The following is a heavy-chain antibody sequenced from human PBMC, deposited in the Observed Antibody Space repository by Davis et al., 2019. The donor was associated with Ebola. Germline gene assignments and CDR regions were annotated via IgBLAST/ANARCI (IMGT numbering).Heavy chain of an antibody. CDR3: AGYCSGGSCYSPLYYYGMDV. Sequence: GESLKISCAASGFTFSSYGMHWVRQAPGKGLEWVAVIWYDGSNKYYADSVKGRFTISRDNSKNTLYLQMNSLRAEDTAVYYCAGYCSGGSCYSPLYYYGMDVWGKGTTVTVSS. D-gene: IGHD2-15*01. J-gene: IGHJ6*04. V-gene: IGHV3-30*02. CDR2: IWYDGSNK. CDR1: GFTFSSYG.